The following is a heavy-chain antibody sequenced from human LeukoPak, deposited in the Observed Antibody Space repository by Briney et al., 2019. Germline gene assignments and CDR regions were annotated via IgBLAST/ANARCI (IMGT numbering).Heavy chain of an antibody. Sequence: SETLSLTCAVYGGSFSGYYWSWIRQPPGKGLEWIGEINHSGSTYYNPSFKSRVTISVDTSKNQFSLKLSSVTAADTAVYYCARHRGSYYDAFDIWGQGTMVSVSS. CDR2: INHSGST. V-gene: IGHV4-34*01. CDR1: GGSFSGYY. D-gene: IGHD3-16*01. J-gene: IGHJ3*02. CDR3: ARHRGSYYDAFDI.